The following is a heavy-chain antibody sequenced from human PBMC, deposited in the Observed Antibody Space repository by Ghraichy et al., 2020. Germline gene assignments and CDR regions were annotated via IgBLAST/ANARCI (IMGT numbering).Heavy chain of an antibody. V-gene: IGHV1-18*01. D-gene: IGHD3-3*01. Sequence: ASVKVSCKSPSYTFTSFGISWVRQAPGQGLEWMGWISGYNGDTNYAQNFQGRVSMTIHKSTSTAYMELRSLRSDDTAVYYCATGGGHYTYGWFDPWGQGTLVTVST. CDR1: SYTFTSFG. CDR3: ATGGGHYTYGWFDP. J-gene: IGHJ5*02. CDR2: ISGYNGDT.